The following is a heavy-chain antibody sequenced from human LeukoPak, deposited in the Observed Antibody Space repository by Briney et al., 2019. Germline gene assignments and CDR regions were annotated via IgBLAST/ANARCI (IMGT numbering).Heavy chain of an antibody. D-gene: IGHD2-8*02. CDR2: VHSSGRT. CDR1: GGSINNFY. Sequence: PSETLSLTCTVSGGSINNFYWSWIRQSPGKELEWIGYVHSSGRTDYNPSLRSRVSMSADTSKSQLSLRLTSVTAADTAVYFCARHDEECPGEYCFLLSFDYWGPGSLVTVSS. V-gene: IGHV4-59*08. J-gene: IGHJ4*01. CDR3: ARHDEECPGEYCFLLSFDY.